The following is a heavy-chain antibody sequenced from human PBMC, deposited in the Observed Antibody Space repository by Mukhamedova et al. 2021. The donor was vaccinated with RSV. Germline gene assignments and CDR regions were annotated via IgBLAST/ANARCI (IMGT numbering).Heavy chain of an antibody. D-gene: IGHD3-22*01. V-gene: IGHV3-23*01. CDR3: AKITMIGQLFFDY. CDR2: ISGSGGST. Sequence: VRQAPGKGLEWVSAISGSGGSTYYADSVKGRFTISRDNSKNTLYLQMNSLRAEDTAVYYCAKITMIGQLFFDYWGQGTLVTV. J-gene: IGHJ4*02.